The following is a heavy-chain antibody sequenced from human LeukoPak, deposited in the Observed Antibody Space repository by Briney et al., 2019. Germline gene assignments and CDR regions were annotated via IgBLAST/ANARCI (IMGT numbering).Heavy chain of an antibody. V-gene: IGHV3-66*02. J-gene: IGHJ6*03. CDR3: ARVGSGGSWPRQKYYYDYYMDV. Sequence: GGSLRLSCAASGFTVSSNYMSWVRQAPGKGLEWVSVIYSGGSTYYADSVKGRFTISRDNSKNTLYLQMNSLRAEDTAVYYCARVGSGGSWPRQKYYYDYYMDVWGKGTTVTV. D-gene: IGHD2-15*01. CDR1: GFTVSSNY. CDR2: IYSGGST.